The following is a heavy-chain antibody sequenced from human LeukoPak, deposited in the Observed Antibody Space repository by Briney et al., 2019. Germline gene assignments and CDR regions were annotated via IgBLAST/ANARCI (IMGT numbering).Heavy chain of an antibody. CDR1: GFSCSSYW. V-gene: IGHV3-23*01. D-gene: IGHD1-26*01. J-gene: IGHJ4*02. CDR3: AKPPSGSYLGYFDY. CDR2: ISGSGGST. Sequence: GGSLSLDCAASGFSCSSYWMNWVRQATGLWLHWISAISGSGGSTYYADSVKGRFTISRDNSKNTLYLQMNSLRAEDTAVYYCAKPPSGSYLGYFDYWGQGTLVTVSS.